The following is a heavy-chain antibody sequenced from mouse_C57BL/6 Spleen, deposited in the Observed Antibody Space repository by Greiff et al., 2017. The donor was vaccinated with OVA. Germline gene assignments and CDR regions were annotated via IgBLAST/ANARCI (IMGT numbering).Heavy chain of an antibody. CDR3: ARRGPYSNYGYWYFDV. J-gene: IGHJ1*03. D-gene: IGHD2-5*01. CDR1: GYTFTSYW. CDR2: IDPSDSYT. Sequence: QVQLQQPGAELVMPGASVKLSCKASGYTFTSYWMHWVKQRPGQGLEWIGEIDPSDSYTNYNQKFKGKSTLTVDKSSSTAYMQLSSLTSEDSAVYYCARRGPYSNYGYWYFDVWGTGTTVTVSS. V-gene: IGHV1-69*01.